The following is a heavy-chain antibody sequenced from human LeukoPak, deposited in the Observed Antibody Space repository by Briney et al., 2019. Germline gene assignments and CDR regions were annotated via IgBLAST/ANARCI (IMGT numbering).Heavy chain of an antibody. J-gene: IGHJ6*02. CDR1: GGSFSGYY. CDR2: INHSGST. Sequence: SETLSLTCAVYGGSFSGYYWSWIRQPPGKGLEWIGEINHSGSTNYNPSLKSRVTISVDTSKNQLSLKLSSVTAADTAVYYCARRSDGYNLGYYYYGMDVWGQGTTVTVSS. V-gene: IGHV4-34*01. CDR3: ARRSDGYNLGYYYYGMDV. D-gene: IGHD5-24*01.